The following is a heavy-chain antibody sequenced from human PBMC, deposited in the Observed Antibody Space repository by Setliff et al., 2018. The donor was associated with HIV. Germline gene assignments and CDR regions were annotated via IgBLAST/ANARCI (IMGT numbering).Heavy chain of an antibody. CDR3: TTKRPLEGGFDP. CDR1: GGSISSGGFY. J-gene: IGHJ5*02. V-gene: IGHV4-31*03. Sequence: TLSLTCTVTGGSISSGGFYWTWIRQHPGKGLEWIGYIYNTGSTYHSPSLESRVTISIDTSKNQFSLKLNSMTAADTAVYYCTTKRPLEGGFDPWGQGNLVTVS. D-gene: IGHD1-1*01. CDR2: IYNTGST.